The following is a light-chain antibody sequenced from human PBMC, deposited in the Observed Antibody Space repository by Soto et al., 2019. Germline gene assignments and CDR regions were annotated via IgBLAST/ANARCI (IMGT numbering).Light chain of an antibody. CDR1: QSVSSSY. J-gene: IGKJ2*01. V-gene: IGKV3-20*01. Sequence: PGDRVPLSCRASQSVSSSYLTWYQQRPGQAPRLLIYGASTRATCIPARFSGSGSGTDFTLTVSRLEPEDFAVYYCQQYVSSPYTFGQGTKLEIK. CDR3: QQYVSSPYT. CDR2: GAS.